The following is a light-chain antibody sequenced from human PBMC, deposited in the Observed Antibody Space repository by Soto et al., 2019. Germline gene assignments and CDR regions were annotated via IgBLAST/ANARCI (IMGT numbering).Light chain of an antibody. Sequence: EIVLTQSPGTLSLSPGERATLSCRASQTVTNTYLAWYQQKSGQAPNSLIYGASNRATGIPDRFSGSGSGTDFTLTLSRLEPEDFAVYYCQQYGTLPPTFGGGTKVEI. CDR1: QTVTNTY. CDR2: GAS. J-gene: IGKJ4*01. CDR3: QQYGTLPPT. V-gene: IGKV3-20*01.